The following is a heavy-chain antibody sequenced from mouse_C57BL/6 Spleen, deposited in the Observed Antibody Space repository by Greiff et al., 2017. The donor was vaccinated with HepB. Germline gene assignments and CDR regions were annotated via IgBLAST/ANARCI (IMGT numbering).Heavy chain of an antibody. CDR1: GYTFTSYG. CDR2: IYPRSGNT. CDR3: ARGSYDYYAMDY. V-gene: IGHV1-81*01. Sequence: QVQLQQSGAELARPGASVKLSCKASGYTFTSYGISWVKQRTGQGLEWIGEIYPRSGNTYYNEKFKGKATLTADKSSSTAYMELRSLTSEDSAVYFCARGSYDYYAMDYWGQGTSVTVSS. D-gene: IGHD1-1*01. J-gene: IGHJ4*01.